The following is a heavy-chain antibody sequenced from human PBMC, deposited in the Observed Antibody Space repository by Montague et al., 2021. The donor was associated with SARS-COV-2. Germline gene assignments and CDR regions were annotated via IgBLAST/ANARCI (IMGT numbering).Heavy chain of an antibody. Sequence: SETLSLTCTVSGASMSGYHWSWIRQPAGKALEWIGRIYHNGDTTXXPSXKGRLTMSVDTSEQQFSLKMTSVSAADTAIFYCARGSEYYYHPFDYWGHGNLVTVSS. J-gene: IGHJ4*01. CDR1: GASMSGYH. V-gene: IGHV4-4*07. CDR2: IYHNGDT. CDR3: ARGSEYYYHPFDY. D-gene: IGHD2/OR15-2a*01.